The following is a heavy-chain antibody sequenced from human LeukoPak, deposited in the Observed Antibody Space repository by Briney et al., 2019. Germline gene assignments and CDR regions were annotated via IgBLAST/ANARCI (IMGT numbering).Heavy chain of an antibody. J-gene: IGHJ4*02. CDR3: ARNAGNSDVDY. V-gene: IGHV4-4*02. D-gene: IGHD4-23*01. CDR1: GVSFTGSTW. CDR2: IYHSGST. Sequence: SETLSLSCAVSGVSFTGSTWWTWVRQPPGKGLEWIGEIYHSGSTNYNPSLKSRVTISVDKSNNQFSLKLNSMTAADTAVYYCARNAGNSDVDYWGQGILVTVSS.